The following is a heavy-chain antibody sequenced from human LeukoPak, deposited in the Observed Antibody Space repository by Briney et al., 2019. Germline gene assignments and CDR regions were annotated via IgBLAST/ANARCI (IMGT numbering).Heavy chain of an antibody. D-gene: IGHD3-3*01. CDR2: INYTGTT. J-gene: IGHJ4*02. CDR1: GGSISSSSYY. CDR3: ASQVGYYSFDY. V-gene: IGHV4-39*01. Sequence: PSETLSLTCTVSGGSISSSSYYWGWIRQPPGKGLEWIGTINYTGTTYYSPSLQSRVTISVDTSKNQFSLKLSSVTAADTAFYYCASQVGYYSFDYWGQGTLVTVSS.